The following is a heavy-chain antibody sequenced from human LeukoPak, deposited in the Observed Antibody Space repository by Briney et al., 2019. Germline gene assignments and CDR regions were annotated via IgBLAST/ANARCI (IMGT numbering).Heavy chain of an antibody. CDR1: GFTFSSYS. CDR3: AREGYYDFWSGYIFEGDY. D-gene: IGHD3-3*01. CDR2: TSGSSSYI. Sequence: PGGSLRLSCAASGFTFSSYSMNLVRQAPGKGLEWVSATSGSSSYIYYADSVKGRFTISRDNAKNSLYLQMNSLRAEDTAVYYCAREGYYDFWSGYIFEGDYWGQGTLVTVSS. V-gene: IGHV3-21*01. J-gene: IGHJ4*02.